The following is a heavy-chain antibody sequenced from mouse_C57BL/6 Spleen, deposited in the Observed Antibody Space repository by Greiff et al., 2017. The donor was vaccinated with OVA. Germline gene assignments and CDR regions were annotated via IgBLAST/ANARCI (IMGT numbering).Heavy chain of an antibody. Sequence: EVQLQQSGPVLVKPGASVKMSCKASGYTFTDYYMNWVKQSHGKSLEWIGVINPYNGGTSYNQKFKGKATLTVDKSSSTAYMELNSLTSEDSAVYYCARGGRWFCDVWGTGTTVTVSS. CDR3: ARGGRWFCDV. CDR2: INPYNGGT. V-gene: IGHV1-19*01. J-gene: IGHJ1*03. CDR1: GYTFTDYY.